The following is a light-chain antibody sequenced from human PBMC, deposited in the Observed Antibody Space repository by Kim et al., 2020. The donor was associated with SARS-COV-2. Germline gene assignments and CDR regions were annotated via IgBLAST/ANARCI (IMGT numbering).Light chain of an antibody. CDR2: AAS. CDR3: QQSHTTPVLT. J-gene: IGKJ4*01. Sequence: AVGDRVTIACRASQSISTYLNWYQQKPGKAPKLLIYAASSLHSGVPSRFSGSGSGTDFTLTISSLQPEDFATYYCQQSHTTPVLTFGGGTKVDIK. CDR1: QSISTY. V-gene: IGKV1-39*01.